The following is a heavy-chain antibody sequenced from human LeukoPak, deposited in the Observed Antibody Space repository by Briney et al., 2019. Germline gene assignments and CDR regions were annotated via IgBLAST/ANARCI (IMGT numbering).Heavy chain of an antibody. CDR2: IIPIFGTA. CDR3: ARDEMDGGNLPFDY. V-gene: IGHV1-69*13. J-gene: IGHJ4*02. D-gene: IGHD4-23*01. Sequence: ASVKVSCKASGGTFSSYAISWVRQAPGQGLEWMGGIIPIFGTANYAQKFQGRVTITADESTSTAYMELSSLRSEDTAVYYCARDEMDGGNLPFDYWGQGTLVTVSS. CDR1: GGTFSSYA.